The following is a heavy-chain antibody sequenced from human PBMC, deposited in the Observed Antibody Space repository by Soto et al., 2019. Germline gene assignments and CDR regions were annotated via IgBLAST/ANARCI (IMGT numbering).Heavy chain of an antibody. CDR2: ISYDGSNK. Sequence: PGGSLRLSCAASGFTFSSYGMHWVRQAPGKGLEWVAVISYDGSNKYYADSVKGRFTISRDNAKNTLYLQMNSLRAEDTAVYYCTRGYTGYAQAGLDSWGQGTLVTVSS. CDR1: GFTFSSYG. J-gene: IGHJ4*02. V-gene: IGHV3-30*03. CDR3: TRGYTGYAQAGLDS. D-gene: IGHD5-12*01.